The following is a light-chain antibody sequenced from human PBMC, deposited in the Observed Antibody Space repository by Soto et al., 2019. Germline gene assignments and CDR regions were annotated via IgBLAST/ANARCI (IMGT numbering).Light chain of an antibody. CDR2: ENN. V-gene: IGLV2-23*01. J-gene: IGLJ1*01. Sequence: QSALTQPASVSGSPGQAITISCTGTRSGVVSANLVSWYQYHPGKAPKLIIYENNKRPSGFSNRFSGSKSGNAASLTISGLQAEDEAHYYCCSYAGSYVLGSGTKVTVL. CDR3: CSYAGSYV. CDR1: RSGVVSANL.